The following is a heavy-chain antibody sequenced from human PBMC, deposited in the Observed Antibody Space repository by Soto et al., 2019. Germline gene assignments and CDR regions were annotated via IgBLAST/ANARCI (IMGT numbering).Heavy chain of an antibody. J-gene: IGHJ4*02. V-gene: IGHV4-31*03. CDR1: GATISSGGYY. D-gene: IGHD3-10*01. CDR3: ARDRGDYAVNSGIDY. CDR2: IYYTGST. Sequence: SETLSLTCTVSGATISSGGYYWSWVRQHPGKGLEWIGYIYYTGSTHYNPSLESRVTISVDTSQNQFSLRLDSVTAADTAVYFCARDRGDYAVNSGIDYWGQGTLVTVSS.